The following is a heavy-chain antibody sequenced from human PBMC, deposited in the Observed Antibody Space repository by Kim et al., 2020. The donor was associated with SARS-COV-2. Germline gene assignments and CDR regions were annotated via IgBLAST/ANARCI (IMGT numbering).Heavy chain of an antibody. J-gene: IGHJ4*01. Sequence: SETLSLTCTVSGGSIYSYYWSWIRQPPGKGLEWIGYIYYSGSTNYNPSLKSRVTISVDTSKIQFSLKLNSVTAADTAVYYCARHYYETYYLDYWGQVTLV. D-gene: IGHD3-22*01. CDR1: GGSIYSYY. CDR2: IYYSGST. CDR3: ARHYYETYYLDY. V-gene: IGHV4-59*08.